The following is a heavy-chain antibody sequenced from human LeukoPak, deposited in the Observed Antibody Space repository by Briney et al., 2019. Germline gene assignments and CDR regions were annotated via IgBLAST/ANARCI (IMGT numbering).Heavy chain of an antibody. J-gene: IGHJ4*02. D-gene: IGHD3-3*01. Sequence: PSETLSLTCAVCGGSFSGYYWSWIRQPPGKGLEWIGEINHSGSTNYNPSLKSRVTISVDTSKNQFSLKLSSVTAADTAVYYCARERYYDFWSGYYYFDYWGQGTLVTVSS. CDR2: INHSGST. V-gene: IGHV4-34*01. CDR1: GGSFSGYY. CDR3: ARERYYDFWSGYYYFDY.